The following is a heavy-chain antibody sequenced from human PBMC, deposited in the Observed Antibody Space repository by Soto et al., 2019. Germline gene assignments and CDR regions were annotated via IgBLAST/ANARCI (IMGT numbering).Heavy chain of an antibody. J-gene: IGHJ5*02. CDR3: ARVVRGKWFDP. CDR1: GYTFTSYG. CDR2: ISAYNGNT. D-gene: IGHD3-10*01. V-gene: IGHV1-18*01. Sequence: QVQLVQSGAEVKKPGASVKVSCKASGYTFTSYGISWVRQAPGQGLEWMGGISAYNGNTNYAQKLQGRVTMTTDTPKSKAYMELRSMRSDDTAVYYCARVVRGKWFDPWGQGTLVTVSS.